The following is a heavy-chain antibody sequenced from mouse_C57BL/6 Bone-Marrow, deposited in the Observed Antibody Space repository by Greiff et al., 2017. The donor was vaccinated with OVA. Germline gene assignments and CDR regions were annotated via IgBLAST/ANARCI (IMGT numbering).Heavy chain of an antibody. CDR3: AIPIYYDYDGFAY. J-gene: IGHJ3*01. D-gene: IGHD2-4*01. V-gene: IGHV1-74*01. CDR2: IHPSDSDT. Sequence: QVQLQQPGAELVKPGASVKVSCKASGYTFTSYWMHWVKQRPGQGLEWIGRIHPSDSDTNYNQKFKGKATLPVDKSSSTAYMQLSSLTSEDSAVYYCAIPIYYDYDGFAYWGQGTLVTVSA. CDR1: GYTFTSYW.